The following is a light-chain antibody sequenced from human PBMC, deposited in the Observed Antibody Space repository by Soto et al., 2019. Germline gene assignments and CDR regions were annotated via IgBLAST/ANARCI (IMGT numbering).Light chain of an antibody. V-gene: IGKV3-11*01. CDR2: DAS. CDR1: LGVNSY. J-gene: IGKJ1*01. CDR3: QQFGSSRT. Sequence: EIVLTQSPATLSLSPGERATLSCRASLGVNSYVAWYQQKPGQAPRLLIYDASNRAPGIPARFIGSGSGTDFTLTISSLEAEDFAVYYCQQFGSSRTFGQGTKVEIK.